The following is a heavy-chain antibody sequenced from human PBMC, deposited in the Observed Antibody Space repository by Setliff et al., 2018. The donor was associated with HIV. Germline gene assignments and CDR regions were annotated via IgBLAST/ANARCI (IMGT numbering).Heavy chain of an antibody. Sequence: GASVKVSCKASTYTFTNYAITWVRQAPGQRPEWMGWISAYDGDTKYAQKFHNRLSMTADTSTTTAYMDLRGLTSDDTGVYYCARVTRDYYDSRALYYFDYWGQGTLVTVSS. V-gene: IGHV1-18*01. CDR2: ISAYDGDT. CDR3: ARVTRDYYDSRALYYFDY. D-gene: IGHD3-22*01. CDR1: TYTFTNYA. J-gene: IGHJ4*02.